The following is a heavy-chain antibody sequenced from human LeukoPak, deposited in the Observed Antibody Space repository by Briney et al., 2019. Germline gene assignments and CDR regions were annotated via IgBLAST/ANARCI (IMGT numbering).Heavy chain of an antibody. CDR2: IYYSGST. J-gene: IGHJ4*02. Sequence: SETLSLTCAVSGGSISSGGNSWSWIRQPPGKGLEWIGYIYYSGSTNYNPSLKSRVTISVDTSKNQFSLKLSSVTAADTAVYYCARSGNYYGSGRIDYWGQGTLVTVSS. V-gene: IGHV4-61*08. CDR1: GGSISSGGNS. CDR3: ARSGNYYGSGRIDY. D-gene: IGHD3-10*01.